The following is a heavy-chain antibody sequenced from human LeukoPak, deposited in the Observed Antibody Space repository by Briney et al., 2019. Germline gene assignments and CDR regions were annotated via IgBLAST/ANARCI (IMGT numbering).Heavy chain of an antibody. J-gene: IGHJ6*02. CDR2: IYTSGST. CDR1: GGSISSYY. Sequence: SETLSLTCTVSGGSISSYYWSWIRQPAGKGLEWIGRIYTSGSTNYNPSLKSRVTMSVDTSKNQFSLKLSSVTAADTAVYYCAREGRGRARYDFWSLTQYYYYGIDVWGQGTTVTVSS. CDR3: AREGRGRARYDFWSLTQYYYYGIDV. V-gene: IGHV4-4*07. D-gene: IGHD3-3*01.